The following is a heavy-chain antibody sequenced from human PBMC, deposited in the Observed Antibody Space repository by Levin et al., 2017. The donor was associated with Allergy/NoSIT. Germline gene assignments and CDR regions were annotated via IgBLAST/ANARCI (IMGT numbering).Heavy chain of an antibody. V-gene: IGHV3-9*01. Sequence: GGSLRLSCAASGFTFGDYAMHWVRQAPGKGLEWVSGINWNRDKIGYADSVRARFTISRDNAKNSLYLQMNSLGPEDTALYYCAKGLNWGSPNTFDYWGQGTLFTVSS. CDR2: INWNRDKI. J-gene: IGHJ4*02. CDR1: GFTFGDYA. CDR3: AKGLNWGSPNTFDY. D-gene: IGHD7-27*01.